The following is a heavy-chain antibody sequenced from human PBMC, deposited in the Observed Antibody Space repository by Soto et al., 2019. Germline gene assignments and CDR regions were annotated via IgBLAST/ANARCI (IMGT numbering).Heavy chain of an antibody. CDR3: AHSRIVEARSTWFDP. J-gene: IGHJ5*02. CDR1: GFSLSTSGVG. D-gene: IGHD1-26*01. CDR2: IYWDDDK. Sequence: QITLKESGPTLVKPTQTLTLTCTFSGFSLSTSGVGVGWIRQPPGKALEWLALIYWDDDKRYSPSLKSRLTIPKDTSKNQVVLTMTHMDPVDTATYYCAHSRIVEARSTWFDPWGQGTLVTVSS. V-gene: IGHV2-5*02.